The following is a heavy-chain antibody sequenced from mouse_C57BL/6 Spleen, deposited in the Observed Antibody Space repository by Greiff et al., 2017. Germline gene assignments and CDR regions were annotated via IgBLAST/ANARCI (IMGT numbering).Heavy chain of an antibody. Sequence: QVQLQQSGAELVMPGASVKLSCKASGYTFTSYWMHWVQQRPGQGLEWIGELDPSDSYTNYNQKFKGKSTLTVDKSSSTAYMQLSSLTCKDAAVYYCARYSNPGGFAYWGQGTLVTVSA. D-gene: IGHD2-5*01. V-gene: IGHV1-69*01. CDR1: GYTFTSYW. CDR3: ARYSNPGGFAY. CDR2: LDPSDSYT. J-gene: IGHJ3*01.